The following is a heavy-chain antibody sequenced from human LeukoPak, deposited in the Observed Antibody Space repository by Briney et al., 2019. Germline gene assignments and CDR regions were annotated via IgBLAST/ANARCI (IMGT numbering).Heavy chain of an antibody. D-gene: IGHD3-10*01. CDR1: GFTFDDYG. J-gene: IGHJ6*03. CDR2: INWNGGST. V-gene: IGHV3-20*04. Sequence: PGGSLRLSCAASGFTFDDYGMSWVRQAPGKGLEWVSGINWNGGSTGYADSVKGRFTISGDNAKSSLYLQMNSLRAEDTALYYCARLWIGEYMDVWGKGTTVTVSS. CDR3: ARLWIGEYMDV.